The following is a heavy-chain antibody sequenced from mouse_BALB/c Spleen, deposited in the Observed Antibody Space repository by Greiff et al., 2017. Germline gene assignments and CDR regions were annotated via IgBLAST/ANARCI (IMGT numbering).Heavy chain of an antibody. CDR1: GYTFTSYV. D-gene: IGHD1-2*01. CDR3: ARWRGITTYAMDY. CDR2: INPYNDGT. V-gene: IGHV1-14*01. J-gene: IGHJ4*01. Sequence: EVQLQQSGPELVKPGASVKMSCKASGYTFTSYVMHWVKQKPGQGLEWIGYINPYNDGTKYNEKFKGKATLTSDKSSSTAYMELSSLTSEDSAVYYCARWRGITTYAMDYWGQGTSVTVSS.